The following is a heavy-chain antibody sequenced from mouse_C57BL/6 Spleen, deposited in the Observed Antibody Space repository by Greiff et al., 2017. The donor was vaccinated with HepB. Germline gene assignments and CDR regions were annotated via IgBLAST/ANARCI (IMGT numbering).Heavy chain of an antibody. J-gene: IGHJ4*01. CDR3: TRGIGNPYAMDY. V-gene: IGHV1-5*01. D-gene: IGHD2-14*01. CDR1: GYTFTSYW. CDR2: IYPGNSDT. Sequence: VQLQQSGTVLARPGASVKMSCKTSGYTFTSYWMHWVKQRPGQGLEWIGAIYPGNSDTSYNQKFKGKAKLTAVTSASTAYMELSSLTTEDSAVYYCTRGIGNPYAMDYWGQGTSVTVSS.